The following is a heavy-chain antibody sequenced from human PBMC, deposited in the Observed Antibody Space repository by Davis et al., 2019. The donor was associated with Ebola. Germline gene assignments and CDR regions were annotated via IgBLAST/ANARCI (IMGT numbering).Heavy chain of an antibody. CDR1: EFIFSNYA. D-gene: IGHD3-22*01. V-gene: IGHV3-30*02. Sequence: GESLKISCAASEFIFSNYAMNWVRQAPGKGLEWVAFIRSEATSQDYGKSVQGRFFISRDDSKNTLYLQMNSLRVDDTAVYFCARDGPNYDVDYWGQGTLVTVSA. CDR2: IRSEATSQ. J-gene: IGHJ4*02. CDR3: ARDGPNYDVDY.